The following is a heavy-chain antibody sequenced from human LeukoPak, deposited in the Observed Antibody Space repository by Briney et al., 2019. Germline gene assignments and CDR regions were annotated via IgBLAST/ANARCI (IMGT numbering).Heavy chain of an antibody. V-gene: IGHV5-51*01. D-gene: IGHD3-10*01. CDR3: ARQSRDGSKTRGYYFDY. CDR1: GYIFTHYW. J-gene: IGHJ4*02. CDR2: IYPADSDT. Sequence: GASLKISCQVSGYIFTHYWIGWVRQMPGKGLESMGIIYPADSDTTYSPSFQGQVTISADKSISTVYLQWSSLKASDTAMYYCARQSRDGSKTRGYYFDYWGQGTLVTVSS.